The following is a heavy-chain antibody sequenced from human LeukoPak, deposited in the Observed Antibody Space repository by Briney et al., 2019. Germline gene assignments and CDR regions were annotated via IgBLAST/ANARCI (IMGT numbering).Heavy chain of an antibody. CDR2: INPSGGRT. V-gene: IGHV1-46*01. J-gene: IGHJ3*02. D-gene: IGHD3-9*01. CDR1: GYTFTSYY. CDR3: ARSSAYYNEADI. Sequence: ASVKVSCKTSGYTFTSYYIHWVRQAPGQGLEWLGIINPSGGRTTYVQKFQGRVTMTTDTSTSTVYMELTSLRSDDTAVYYCARSSAYYNEADIWGQGTMVSVSS.